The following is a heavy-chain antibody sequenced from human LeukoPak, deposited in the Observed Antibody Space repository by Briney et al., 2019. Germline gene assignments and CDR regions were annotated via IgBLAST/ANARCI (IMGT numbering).Heavy chain of an antibody. V-gene: IGHV3-23*01. CDR2: ISASGGST. D-gene: IGHD4-17*01. CDR3: ARDLTGATVTTYFDY. J-gene: IGHJ4*02. Sequence: QSGGSLRPSCAASEFTFSSYAMQWVRQAPGKGLEWVSGISASGGSTYYADSVKGRFTISRDNSKNTLYLQMNSLRAEDTAVYYCARDLTGATVTTYFDYWGQGTLVTVSS. CDR1: EFTFSSYA.